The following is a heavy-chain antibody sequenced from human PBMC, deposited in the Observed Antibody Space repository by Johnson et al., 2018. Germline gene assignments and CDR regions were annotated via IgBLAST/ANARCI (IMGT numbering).Heavy chain of an antibody. CDR1: GFTFSTYT. J-gene: IGHJ3*02. CDR2: ISYDGSNR. V-gene: IGHV3-30-3*01. CDR3: AKESGGGRDAFDI. D-gene: IGHD1-26*01. Sequence: QVQLVQSGGGVVQPGRSLTLSCAASGFTFSTYTMHWVRRAPGKGLEWVAVISYDGSNRFYADSVKGRFNISRDNSKNTLYLQMNSLRAEEPAVYYCAKESGGGRDAFDIWGQGTMVTGSS.